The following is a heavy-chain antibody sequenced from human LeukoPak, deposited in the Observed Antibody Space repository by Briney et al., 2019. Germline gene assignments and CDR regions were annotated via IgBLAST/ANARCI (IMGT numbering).Heavy chain of an antibody. CDR3: AREHSRIARDGFDI. J-gene: IGHJ3*02. D-gene: IGHD2-15*01. V-gene: IGHV3-74*01. Sequence: PGGSLRLSCAASGFTFSSYWMHWVRQAPGKGLVWVSRINSDGSSTSYADSVKGRFTISRDNAKNTLNLQMNSLRAEDTAVYYCAREHSRIARDGFDIWGQGTVVTVSS. CDR2: INSDGSST. CDR1: GFTFSSYW.